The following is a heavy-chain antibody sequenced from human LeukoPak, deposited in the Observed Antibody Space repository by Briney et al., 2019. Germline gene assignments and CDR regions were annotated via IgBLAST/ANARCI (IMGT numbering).Heavy chain of an antibody. CDR1: GGSFSGYY. Sequence: SETLSLTCAVYGGSFSGYYWSCIRQPPGKGLEWIGEINHSGSTNYNPSLKSRVTISVDTSKNQFSLKLSSVTAADTAVYYCARYLDWFDPWGQGTLVTVSS. J-gene: IGHJ5*02. V-gene: IGHV4-34*01. CDR2: INHSGST. CDR3: ARYLDWFDP.